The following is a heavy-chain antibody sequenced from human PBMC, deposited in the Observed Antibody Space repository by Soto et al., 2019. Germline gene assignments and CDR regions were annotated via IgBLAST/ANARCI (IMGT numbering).Heavy chain of an antibody. CDR2: ISYDGSNK. Sequence: QVQLVESGGGVVQPGRSLRLSCAASGFTFSSYAMHWVRQAPGKGLEWVAVISYDGSNKYYADSVKGRFTISRDNSKNTLYLQMNSLRAEDTAVYYCAGDDQPYGMDVWGQGTTVTVSS. CDR1: GFTFSSYA. V-gene: IGHV3-30-3*01. J-gene: IGHJ6*02. CDR3: AGDDQPYGMDV.